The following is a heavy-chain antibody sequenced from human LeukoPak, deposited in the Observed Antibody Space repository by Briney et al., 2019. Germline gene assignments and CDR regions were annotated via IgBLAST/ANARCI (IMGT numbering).Heavy chain of an antibody. CDR3: ARLLGSSSY. V-gene: IGHV3-30*14. J-gene: IGHJ4*02. CDR1: GFTFSSYA. CDR2: ISYDGSNK. Sequence: GRSLRLSCAASGFTFSSYAMHWVRQAPGKGLEWVAVISYDGSNKYYADSVKGRFTISRDNSKNTLYLQMNSLRAEDTAVYYCARLLGSSSYWGQGTLVTVSS. D-gene: IGHD6-6*01.